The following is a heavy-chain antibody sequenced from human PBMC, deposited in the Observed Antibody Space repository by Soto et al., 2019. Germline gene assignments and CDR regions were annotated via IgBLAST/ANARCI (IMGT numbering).Heavy chain of an antibody. Sequence: PGESLKISCKGSGYSFTSYWISWVRQMPGKGLEWMGRIDPSDSYTNYSPSFQGRFTISRDNSKNTLYLQMNSLRAEDTAVYYCAKDPRIGIAVAGVFDYWGQGTLVTVSS. CDR2: IDPSDSYT. V-gene: IGHV5-10-1*04. J-gene: IGHJ4*02. D-gene: IGHD6-19*01. CDR3: AKDPRIGIAVAGVFDY. CDR1: GYSFTSYW.